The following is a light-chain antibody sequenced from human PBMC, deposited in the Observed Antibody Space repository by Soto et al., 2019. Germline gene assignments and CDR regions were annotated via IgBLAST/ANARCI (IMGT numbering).Light chain of an antibody. V-gene: IGKV3-15*01. Sequence: EIVVTQSPATLSVSPGERATLSCRASQSVSSNLAWYQQKPGQAPRLLIYGASTRATGIPARFSGSGSGTEFTLTISSLQSEDFAVYYCQQRSDWWTFGQGTKVDIK. CDR1: QSVSSN. CDR2: GAS. J-gene: IGKJ1*01. CDR3: QQRSDWWT.